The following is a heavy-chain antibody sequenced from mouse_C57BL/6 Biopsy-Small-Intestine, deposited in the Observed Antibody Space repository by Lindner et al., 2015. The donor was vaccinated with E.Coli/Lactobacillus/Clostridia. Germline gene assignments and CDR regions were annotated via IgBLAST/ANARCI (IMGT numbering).Heavy chain of an antibody. CDR3: ARVDSGSSGPTYYFFYYMDV. D-gene: IGHD1-1*01. J-gene: IGHJ1*03. V-gene: IGHV1-18*01. CDR2: INPNIGDT. Sequence: SVKVSCKASGYTFINYHIAWVRQAPGQGLEWMGRINPNIGDTNYAQKFQGRVTMTRDTSISTAYMELSRLTSDDTAVYYCARVDSGSSGPTYYFFYYMDVWGKGTTVTVSS. CDR1: GYTFINYH.